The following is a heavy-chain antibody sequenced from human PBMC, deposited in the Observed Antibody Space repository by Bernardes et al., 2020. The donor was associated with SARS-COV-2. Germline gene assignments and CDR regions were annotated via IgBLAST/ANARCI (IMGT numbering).Heavy chain of an antibody. D-gene: IGHD3-22*01. Sequence: KVSCKASGYTFSNSGLSWVRQAPGQGLEWMGWISAHNGNTKYSQKFQARVTLTTDTSTSTAYMELRSLRFDDTAVYYCARDHVNYYDSSGYRLWYFDLWGRGTLVTVSS. J-gene: IGHJ2*01. CDR3: ARDHVNYYDSSGYRLWYFDL. CDR1: GYTFSNSG. V-gene: IGHV1-18*04. CDR2: ISAHNGNT.